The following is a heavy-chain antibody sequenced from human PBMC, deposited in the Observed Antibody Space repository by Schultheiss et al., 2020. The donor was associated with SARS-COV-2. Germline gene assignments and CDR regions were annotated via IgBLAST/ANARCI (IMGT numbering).Heavy chain of an antibody. CDR1: GFTFSSYA. J-gene: IGHJ5*02. V-gene: IGHV3-23*01. D-gene: IGHD4-17*01. CDR3: ARALYGDYEGNWFDP. Sequence: GGSLRLSCAASGFTFSSYAMSWVRQAPGKGLEWVSAISGSGGSTYYADSVKGRFTISRDNSKNTLYLQMNSLRAEDTAVYYCARALYGDYEGNWFDPWGQGTLVTVSS. CDR2: ISGSGGST.